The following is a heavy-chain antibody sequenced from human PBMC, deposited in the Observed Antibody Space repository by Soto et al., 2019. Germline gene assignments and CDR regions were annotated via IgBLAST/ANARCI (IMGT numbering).Heavy chain of an antibody. J-gene: IGHJ6*02. Sequence: GWSLRLSCAASGFTFSSYWMSWVRQAPGKGLEWVANIKQDGSEKYYVDSVKGRFTISRDNAKNSLYLQMNSLRAEDTAVYYCARDVAGWLLYYYYGMDVWGQGTTVTVSS. CDR1: GFTFSSYW. CDR3: ARDVAGWLLYYYYGMDV. V-gene: IGHV3-7*01. CDR2: IKQDGSEK. D-gene: IGHD3-22*01.